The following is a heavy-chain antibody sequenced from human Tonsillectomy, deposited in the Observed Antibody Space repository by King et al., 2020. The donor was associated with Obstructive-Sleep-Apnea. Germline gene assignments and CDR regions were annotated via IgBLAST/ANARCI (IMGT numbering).Heavy chain of an antibody. V-gene: IGHV3-23*04. CDR3: AKDEDRPGIAAAVTVY. CDR1: GFTFSSYA. Sequence: EVQLVESGGGLVQPGGSLRLSCAASGFTFSSYAMSWVRQAPGKGLEWVSAISGSGGSTYYADSVKGRFTISRDNSKNTLYLQMNSLRAEDTAVYYCAKDEDRPGIAAAVTVYWGQGTLVTVSS. J-gene: IGHJ4*02. CDR2: ISGSGGST. D-gene: IGHD6-13*01.